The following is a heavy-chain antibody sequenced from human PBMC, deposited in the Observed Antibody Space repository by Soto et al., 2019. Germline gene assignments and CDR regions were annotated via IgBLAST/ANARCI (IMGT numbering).Heavy chain of an antibody. J-gene: IGHJ5*02. CDR2: VFHTGPS. CDR1: GGSINSVNSY. D-gene: IGHD2-8*02. V-gene: IGHV4-31*03. CDR3: ARDHATCTGTTCYFAGNWFDP. Sequence: PSETLSLTCTVSGGSINSVNSYWSWIRQHPGRGLEWFGHVFHTGPSYYNPSLKSRVSISLDTSQNQVSLKLDSVTAADTAVYYCARDHATCTGTTCYFAGNWFDPWGQGTLVTVSS.